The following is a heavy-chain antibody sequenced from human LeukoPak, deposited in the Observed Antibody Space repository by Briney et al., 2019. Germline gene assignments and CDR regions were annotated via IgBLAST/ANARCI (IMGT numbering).Heavy chain of an antibody. J-gene: IGHJ4*02. CDR1: GFTFDDYA. CDR3: AKGRGDYYDSSGYWTVDY. Sequence: GGSLRLSCAASGFTFDDYAMHWVRQAPGKGLEWFSLISWDGGSTYYADSVKGRFTISRDNSKNSLYLQMNSLRAEDTALYYCAKGRGDYYDSSGYWTVDYWGQGTLVTVSS. CDR2: ISWDGGST. V-gene: IGHV3-43D*03. D-gene: IGHD3-22*01.